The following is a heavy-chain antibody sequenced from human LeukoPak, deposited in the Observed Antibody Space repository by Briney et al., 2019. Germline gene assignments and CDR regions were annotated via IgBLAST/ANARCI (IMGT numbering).Heavy chain of an antibody. Sequence: ASVKVSCKASGYTFTGYYMHWVRQAPGQGLEWMGWINPNSGGTNYAQKFQGRVTMTRDTSISTAYMELSRPRSDDTAVYYCARGTRITIFGVVSLWFDPWGQGTLVTVSS. D-gene: IGHD3-3*01. CDR3: ARGTRITIFGVVSLWFDP. CDR1: GYTFTGYY. J-gene: IGHJ5*02. V-gene: IGHV1-2*02. CDR2: INPNSGGT.